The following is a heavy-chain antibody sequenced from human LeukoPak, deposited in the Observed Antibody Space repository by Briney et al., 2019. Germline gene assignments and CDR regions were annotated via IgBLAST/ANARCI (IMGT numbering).Heavy chain of an antibody. CDR3: ARDRPRLRGYSYGYYYYMDV. D-gene: IGHD5-18*01. Sequence: SETLSLTCTVSGGSISSYYWSWIRQPPGKGLEWIGYIYYSGSTNYNPSLKSRVTISVDTSKNQFSLKLSSVTAADTAVYYCARDRPRLRGYSYGYYYYMDVWGKGTTVTVSS. CDR1: GGSISSYY. J-gene: IGHJ6*03. V-gene: IGHV4-59*12. CDR2: IYYSGST.